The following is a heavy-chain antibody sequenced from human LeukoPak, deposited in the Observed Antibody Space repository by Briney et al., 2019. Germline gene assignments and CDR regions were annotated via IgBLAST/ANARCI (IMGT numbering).Heavy chain of an antibody. CDR3: ARDGWLTLFDY. V-gene: IGHV3-53*01. CDR1: GFTVSSNY. D-gene: IGHD6-19*01. Sequence: PGGSLRLSCAASGFTVSSNYMSWVRQAPGKGLEWVSVIYSGGSTYYADSVKGRFTISRDNSKNTLYLQMNSLRAEDTAVYYCARDGWLTLFDYWGQGTLVTVSS. CDR2: IYSGGST. J-gene: IGHJ4*02.